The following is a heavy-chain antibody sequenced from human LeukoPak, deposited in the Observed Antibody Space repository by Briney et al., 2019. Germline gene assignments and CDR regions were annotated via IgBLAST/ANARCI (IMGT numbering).Heavy chain of an antibody. CDR2: ISSSSSTI. CDR3: AKGTIAAASPMDV. D-gene: IGHD6-13*01. Sequence: GGSLRLSCAASGFIFSGYNMNWVRQAPGKGLEWVSYISSSSSTIYYADSVKGRFTISRDNAKNSLYLQMNSLRAEDTAVYYCAKGTIAAASPMDVWGKGTTVTVSS. V-gene: IGHV3-48*04. J-gene: IGHJ6*03. CDR1: GFIFSGYN.